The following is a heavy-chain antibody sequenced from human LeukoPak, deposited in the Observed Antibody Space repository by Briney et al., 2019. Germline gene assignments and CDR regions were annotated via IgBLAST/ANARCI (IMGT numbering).Heavy chain of an antibody. CDR3: AKLAPQDYDYVWGSYRYTGYFDY. J-gene: IGHJ4*02. CDR1: GLTFNNYA. D-gene: IGHD3-16*02. Sequence: GGSLRLSCAVSGLTFNNYAMSWVRQAPGKGLEWVSGISGRGASKYYADSVKGRFTISRDNSKNTLYLQMNSLRAEDTAVYYCAKLAPQDYDYVWGSYRYTGYFDYWGQGTLVTVSS. V-gene: IGHV3-23*01. CDR2: ISGRGASK.